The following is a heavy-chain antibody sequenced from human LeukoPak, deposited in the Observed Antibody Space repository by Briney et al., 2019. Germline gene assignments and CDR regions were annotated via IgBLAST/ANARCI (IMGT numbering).Heavy chain of an antibody. CDR3: GRGGRAHKYCSGGSCPVDY. V-gene: IGHV4-31*02. CDR2: IYYSGST. J-gene: IGHJ4*02. CDR1: GGSISSGGYY. Sequence: PSETVSLTCAVSGGSISSGGYYWSGIRQPPGQGLEWIGYIYYSGSTYYNPSLNSRGSIVLDTSKNQFSLQLSSVTAADTAVYYCGRGGRAHKYCSGGSCPVDYWGQGTRLTVSS. D-gene: IGHD2-15*01.